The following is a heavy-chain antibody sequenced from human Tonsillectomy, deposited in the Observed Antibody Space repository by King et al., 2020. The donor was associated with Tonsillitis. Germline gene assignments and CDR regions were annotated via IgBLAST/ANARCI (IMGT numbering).Heavy chain of an antibody. V-gene: IGHV1-46*01. CDR2: INPSGGST. CDR3: SRDAAYSESYYGSLDI. D-gene: IGHD1-26*01. J-gene: IGHJ3*02. CDR1: GYTFTSYY. Sequence: VQLVESGAEVKKPGASVKVSCKASGYTFTSYYMHWVRQAPGQGLEWMGIINPSGGSTSYAQKFKGRVTMTRDTSTSTVYMELSSLRSEDTAVYYCSRDAAYSESYYGSLDIWGQGTMVTVSS.